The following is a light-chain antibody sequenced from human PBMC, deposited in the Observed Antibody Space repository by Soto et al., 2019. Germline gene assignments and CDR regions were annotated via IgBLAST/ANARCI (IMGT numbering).Light chain of an antibody. CDR1: QSVSSSY. CDR2: GAS. CDR3: QQYGRT. V-gene: IGKV3-20*01. J-gene: IGKJ1*01. Sequence: EIVLTQSPGTLSLSPGERATHSCRASQSVSSSYLAWYQQKPGQAPRLLIYGASSRATGIPDRFSGSGSGTDFTLTISRLEPEDFAVYYCQQYGRTFGQGTKVDIK.